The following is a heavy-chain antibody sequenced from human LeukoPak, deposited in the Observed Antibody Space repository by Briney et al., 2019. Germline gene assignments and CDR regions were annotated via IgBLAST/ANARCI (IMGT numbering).Heavy chain of an antibody. CDR2: IKQDGSEK. CDR1: GFTFSSYW. D-gene: IGHD2-15*01. V-gene: IGHV3-7*01. J-gene: IGHJ4*02. CDR3: GRDTLPWASHFDY. Sequence: GGSLTLSCAASGFTFSSYWMSWVRQAPGKGLEWVADIKQDGSEKYYVDSVKGRFTISRDNAKNSLYLQMNSLRAEDTAVYYCGRDTLPWASHFDYWGQGRLLTVSA.